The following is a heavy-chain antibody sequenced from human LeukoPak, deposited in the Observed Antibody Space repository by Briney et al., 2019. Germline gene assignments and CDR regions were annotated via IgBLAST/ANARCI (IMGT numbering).Heavy chain of an antibody. D-gene: IGHD1-14*01. CDR1: GFTFSTYN. V-gene: IGHV3-21*01. Sequence: GGSLRLSCAASGFTFSTYNMNWVRQAPGKGLEWVSSISSSSNYIYYADSVKGRFTISRDNAKNSLYLQMNSLRVEDTDVYYCARDVGASAPDSFDIWRQGPMVTVSS. J-gene: IGHJ3*02. CDR3: ARDVGASAPDSFDI. CDR2: ISSSSNYI.